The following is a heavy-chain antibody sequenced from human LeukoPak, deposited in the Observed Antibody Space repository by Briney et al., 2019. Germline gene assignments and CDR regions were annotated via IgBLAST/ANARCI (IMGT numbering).Heavy chain of an antibody. D-gene: IGHD3-3*01. Sequence: GGSLRLSCAASGFTFDDYDMSWVRQVPGKGLEWVCGLNWNGVSTGYADSVKGRFTISRDNAKNFLYLQMNSLRAEDTAVYYCARDRGYYDFWSGYYPPDYWGQGTLVTVSS. CDR2: LNWNGVST. CDR3: ARDRGYYDFWSGYYPPDY. CDR1: GFTFDDYD. J-gene: IGHJ4*02. V-gene: IGHV3-20*04.